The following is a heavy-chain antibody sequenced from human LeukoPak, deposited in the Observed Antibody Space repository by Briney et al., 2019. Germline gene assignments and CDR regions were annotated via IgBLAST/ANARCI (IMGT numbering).Heavy chain of an antibody. CDR3: ARDAEMAPILFDY. Sequence: ASVKVSCKASGYTFTSYGVSWVRQAPGQGLEWMGWISAYNGNTNYAQKLQGRVTMTTDTSTSTAYMELRRLRSDDTAVYYCARDAEMAPILFDYWGQGTLVAVSS. D-gene: IGHD5-24*01. CDR2: ISAYNGNT. V-gene: IGHV1-18*01. CDR1: GYTFTSYG. J-gene: IGHJ4*02.